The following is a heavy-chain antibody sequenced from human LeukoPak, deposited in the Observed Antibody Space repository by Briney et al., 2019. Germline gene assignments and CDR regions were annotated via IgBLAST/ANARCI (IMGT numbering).Heavy chain of an antibody. D-gene: IGHD1-26*01. CDR1: GFTFSSYA. Sequence: GGSLRLSRAASGFTFSSYAMSWVRQAPGKGLEWVSAISGSGGSTHYADSVKGRFTISRDNSKNTLYLQMNSLRAEDTAVYYCAKGGEWEPVDYWGQGTLVTVSS. CDR2: ISGSGGST. J-gene: IGHJ4*02. V-gene: IGHV3-23*01. CDR3: AKGGEWEPVDY.